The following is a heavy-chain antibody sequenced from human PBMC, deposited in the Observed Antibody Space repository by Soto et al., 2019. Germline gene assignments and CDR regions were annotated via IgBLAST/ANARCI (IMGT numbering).Heavy chain of an antibody. CDR3: ARSDGRY. V-gene: IGHV4-59*01. CDR1: GGSISSYY. J-gene: IGHJ4*02. Sequence: PSETLSLTCTGSGGSISSYYWSWIRQPPGKGLEWIGYIFYNGSTNYNPSLKSRVTISVDTSKNQFSLKLSSVTAADTAVYYCARSDGRYWGQGTLVTVSS. CDR2: IFYNGST.